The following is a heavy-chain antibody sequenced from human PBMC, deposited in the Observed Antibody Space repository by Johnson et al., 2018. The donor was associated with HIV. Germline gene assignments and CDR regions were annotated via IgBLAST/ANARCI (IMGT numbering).Heavy chain of an antibody. Sequence: VQLVESGGGLVQPGGSLRLSCAASGFTFSSYWMNWVRQAPGKGLEWVANIKQDGTEKYYVDSVRGRFTISRDNAKNSLYLQMNSLRAEDTAVYYCARRGITIVADAFDIWGQWTMVTVSS. J-gene: IGHJ3*02. CDR3: ARRGITIVADAFDI. V-gene: IGHV3-7*04. D-gene: IGHD3-10*01. CDR1: GFTFSSYW. CDR2: IKQDGTEK.